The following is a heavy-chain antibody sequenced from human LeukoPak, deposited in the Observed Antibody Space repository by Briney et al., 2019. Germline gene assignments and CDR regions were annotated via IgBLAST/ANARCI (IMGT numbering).Heavy chain of an antibody. V-gene: IGHV4-39*01. CDR2: ISYSGNT. Sequence: SETLSLTCTVSGGSIISSDYHWGWVRQPPGKGLEWIGTISYSGNTDCNPSLRSRVTISVDTSNNQFSLRLGSVTAADTAVYHCARHCCSGPAKRVFDIWGQGTMVTVSS. D-gene: IGHD2-15*01. CDR1: GGSIISSDYH. J-gene: IGHJ3*02. CDR3: ARHCCSGPAKRVFDI.